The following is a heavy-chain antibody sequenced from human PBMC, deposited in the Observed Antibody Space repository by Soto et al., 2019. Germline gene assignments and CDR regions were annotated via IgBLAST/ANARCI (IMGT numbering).Heavy chain of an antibody. Sequence: EVQLLESGGGLVQPGGSLRLSCAASGFTFTNYGMTWVRQAPGKGLEWVSAITGSGSDIYYADSVKGRFTISRDTSKNTLFLQRNSLRAEDTAMYYCAKLTSGWFLLQPFDHWGPGTLVTVSS. V-gene: IGHV3-23*01. CDR3: AKLTSGWFLLQPFDH. CDR1: GFTFTNYG. J-gene: IGHJ4*02. D-gene: IGHD3-22*01. CDR2: ITGSGSDI.